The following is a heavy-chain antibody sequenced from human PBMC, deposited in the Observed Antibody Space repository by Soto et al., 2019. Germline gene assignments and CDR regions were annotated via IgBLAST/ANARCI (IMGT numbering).Heavy chain of an antibody. J-gene: IGHJ4*02. Sequence: WASVKVSCKASGCTFSSYAISWVRQAPGQGLEWMGGIIPIFGTANYAQKFQGRVTITADESTSTAYMELSSLRSEDTAVYYCASLGEDSSGYYRRPYYFDYWGQGTLVTVSS. D-gene: IGHD3-22*01. CDR1: GCTFSSYA. V-gene: IGHV1-69*13. CDR3: ASLGEDSSGYYRRPYYFDY. CDR2: IIPIFGTA.